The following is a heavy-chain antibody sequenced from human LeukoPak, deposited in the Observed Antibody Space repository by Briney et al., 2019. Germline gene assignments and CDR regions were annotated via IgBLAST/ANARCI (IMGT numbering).Heavy chain of an antibody. D-gene: IGHD6-13*01. J-gene: IGHJ3*02. V-gene: IGHV1-8*01. CDR1: GDTFTTYD. CDR3: ARVQQQLVRAFDI. Sequence: EASVKVSCKASGDTFTTYDINWVRQATGQGLEWLGWMNPNSGNTDYAQKFQGRVTMTRDTSISTAYMELSRLRSGDTAVYYCARVQQQLVRAFDIWGQGTMVTVSS. CDR2: MNPNSGNT.